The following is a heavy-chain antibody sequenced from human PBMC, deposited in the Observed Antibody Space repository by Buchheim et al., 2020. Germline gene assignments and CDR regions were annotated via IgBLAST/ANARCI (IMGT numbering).Heavy chain of an antibody. Sequence: QVQLVQSGAEVKKSGTSVKVSCKASGYVLTTQYMHWVRQAPGEGLEWMGVINPSGGSTTYAPKFQGRVLMTSDTAASTVYMELTNLTCEDTAVYFCARENYDYWSGVYNYYGMDVWGQGTT. J-gene: IGHJ6*02. CDR3: ARENYDYWSGVYNYYGMDV. V-gene: IGHV1-46*01. D-gene: IGHD3-3*01. CDR1: GYVLTTQY. CDR2: INPSGGST.